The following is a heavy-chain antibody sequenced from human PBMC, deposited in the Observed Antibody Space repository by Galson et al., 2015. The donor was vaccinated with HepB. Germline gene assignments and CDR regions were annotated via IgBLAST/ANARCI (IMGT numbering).Heavy chain of an antibody. CDR1: GFTFSSYA. CDR3: ARGGVGYDGRAFDY. D-gene: IGHD5-12*01. V-gene: IGHV3-30*04. Sequence: SLRLSCAASGFTFSSYAMHWVRQAPGKGLEWVAVISYDGSNKYYADSVKGRFTISRDNSKNTLYLQMNSLRAEDTAVYYCARGGVGYDGRAFDYWGQGTLVTVSS. J-gene: IGHJ4*02. CDR2: ISYDGSNK.